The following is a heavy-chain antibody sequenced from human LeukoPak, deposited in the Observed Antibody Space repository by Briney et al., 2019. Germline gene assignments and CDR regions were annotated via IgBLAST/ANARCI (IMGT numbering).Heavy chain of an antibody. CDR2: INAGNGNT. CDR3: AREGYSSGWYPYYYYYMDV. J-gene: IGHJ6*03. CDR1: GYTFTSYA. V-gene: IGHV1-3*03. Sequence: ASVKVSCKASGYTFTSYAMHWVRQAPGQRLEWMGWINAGNGNTKYSQEFKGRVTITRDTSASTAYMELSSLRSEDMAVYYCAREGYSSGWYPYYYYYMDVWGKGTTVTVSS. D-gene: IGHD6-19*01.